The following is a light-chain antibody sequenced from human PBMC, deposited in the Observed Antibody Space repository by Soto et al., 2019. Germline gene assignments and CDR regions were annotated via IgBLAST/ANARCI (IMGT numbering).Light chain of an antibody. CDR3: QQRSSWPALT. CDR1: QGVSIY. V-gene: IGKV3-11*01. Sequence: IVLTQSPATLSLSPGERATLSCRATQGVSIYLAWYQQKPGQAPRLLIYDASKRATDIPARFSGSGSGTDFTLTISSLEPEDFAVYYCQQRSSWPALTFGGGTKVEIK. J-gene: IGKJ4*01. CDR2: DAS.